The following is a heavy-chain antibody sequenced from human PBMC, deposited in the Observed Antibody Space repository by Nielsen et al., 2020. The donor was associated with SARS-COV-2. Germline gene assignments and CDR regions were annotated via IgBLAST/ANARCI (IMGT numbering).Heavy chain of an antibody. CDR2: ILWNSRTI. D-gene: IGHD3-22*01. V-gene: IGHV3-9*01. CDR3: ARDPGYYHDRTAPRDS. Sequence: GGSLRLSCAASGFTFDDFAMHWVRQAPGKGLEWVSGILWNSRTIDYVDSVKGRFTISRDNAENSLYLQMNSLRTEDTAVYYCARDPGYYHDRTAPRDSWGQGTLVTVSS. J-gene: IGHJ4*02. CDR1: GFTFDDFA.